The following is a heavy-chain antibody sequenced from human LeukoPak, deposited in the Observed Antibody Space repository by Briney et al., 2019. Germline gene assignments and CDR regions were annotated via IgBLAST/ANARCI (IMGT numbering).Heavy chain of an antibody. V-gene: IGHV1-2*02. D-gene: IGHD3-10*01. CDR2: IYPNSGGT. CDR1: GYTFTGYY. CDR3: ARDGSGSGNRDLDY. J-gene: IGHJ4*02. Sequence: ASVKVSCKASGYTFTGYYMHWVRQAPGQGLEWMGWIYPNSGGTNYAQKFQGRVTVTRDTSISTAYMELSRLRSDDTAVYYCARDGSGSGNRDLDYWGQGTLVTVSS.